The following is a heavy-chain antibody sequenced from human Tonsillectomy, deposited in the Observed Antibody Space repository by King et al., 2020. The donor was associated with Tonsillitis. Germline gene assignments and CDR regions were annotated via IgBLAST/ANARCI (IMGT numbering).Heavy chain of an antibody. J-gene: IGHJ4*02. D-gene: IGHD2-21*02. Sequence: VQLVESGGGLVQPGGSLRLSCAASGFTFSSYSMNWVRQAPGKGLEWVSYLSSSSRTIYYADSVKGRFTISRDNAKNSLYLQMNSLRDEDTAVYYCARFLCGGDCYDYFDSWGQGTLVTVSS. V-gene: IGHV3-48*02. CDR1: GFTFSSYS. CDR2: LSSSSRTI. CDR3: ARFLCGGDCYDYFDS.